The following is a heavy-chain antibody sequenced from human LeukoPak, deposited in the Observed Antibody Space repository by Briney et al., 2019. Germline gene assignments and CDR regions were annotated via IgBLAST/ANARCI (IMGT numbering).Heavy chain of an antibody. CDR2: ISWDGSTT. D-gene: IGHD1-1*01. V-gene: IGHV3-43D*03. CDR3: AKKANGLYFDF. J-gene: IGHJ4*02. Sequence: GGSLSLSCAASGFTFDDYAMHWVRQAPGKGLEWVSLISWDGSTTSYADSVKGRFTSSRDNSKDSLYLQMSSLRAEDTALYYCAKKANGLYFDFWGQGTLVTVSS. CDR1: GFTFDDYA.